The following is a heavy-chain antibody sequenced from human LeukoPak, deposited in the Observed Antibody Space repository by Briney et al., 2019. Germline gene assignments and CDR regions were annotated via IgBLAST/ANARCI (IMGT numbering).Heavy chain of an antibody. Sequence: ASVKVSCKASGGTFSSYAISWVRQAPGQGLEWMGRIIPILGIANYAQKFQGRVTITADKSTSTAYMELSSLRSEDTAVYYCARDRQPGSHPDYWGQGTLVTVSS. V-gene: IGHV1-69*04. CDR3: ARDRQPGSHPDY. CDR1: GGTFSSYA. J-gene: IGHJ4*02. CDR2: IIPILGIA. D-gene: IGHD1-26*01.